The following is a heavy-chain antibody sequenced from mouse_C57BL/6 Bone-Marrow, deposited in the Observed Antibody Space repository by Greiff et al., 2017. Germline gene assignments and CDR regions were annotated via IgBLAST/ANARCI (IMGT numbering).Heavy chain of an antibody. CDR3: ARHPLDYDCDGGFDD. CDR2: ISNGGGST. CDR1: GFTFSDYY. D-gene: IGHD2-4*01. V-gene: IGHV5-12*01. Sequence: EVKLVESGGGLVQPGGSLKLSCAASGFTFSDYYMYWVRQTPEKRLEWVAYISNGGGSTYYPDTVKGRFTLSRDNAKNTLYLQMSRLKSEDTAMYYCARHPLDYDCDGGFDDWGKGTTLTVSS. J-gene: IGHJ2*01.